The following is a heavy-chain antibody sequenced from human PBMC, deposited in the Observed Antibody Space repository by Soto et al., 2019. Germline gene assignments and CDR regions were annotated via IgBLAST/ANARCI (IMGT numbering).Heavy chain of an antibody. CDR2: IRGSGGYT. J-gene: IGHJ3*02. V-gene: IGHV3-23*01. Sequence: EVQVLESGGGLVQPGGSLRLSCATSGFTFSNYAMTWVRQAPGKGLHWVSSIRGSGGYTEYAVTVKGRFTMSRDNSKNTLFLQMSSLTDEDTAVYYCARDPNGDYIGAFDIWGQGIMVTVSS. CDR1: GFTFSNYA. D-gene: IGHD4-17*01. CDR3: ARDPNGDYIGAFDI.